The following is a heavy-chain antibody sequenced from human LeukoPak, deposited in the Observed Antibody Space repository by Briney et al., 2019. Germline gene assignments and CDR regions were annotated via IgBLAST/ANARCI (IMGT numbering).Heavy chain of an antibody. CDR3: ARHGPPESYDFWSGYYTLPYYYYGMDV. CDR2: IYPGDSDT. V-gene: IGHV5-51*01. CDR1: GYIFTSYW. D-gene: IGHD3-3*01. J-gene: IGHJ6*02. Sequence: GESLQISCKGSGYIFTSYWIGWVRQMPGKGLEWMGIIYPGDSDTRYSPSFQGQVTISADKSISTAYLQWSSLKASDTAVYYCARHGPPESYDFWSGYYTLPYYYYGMDVWGQGTTVTVSS.